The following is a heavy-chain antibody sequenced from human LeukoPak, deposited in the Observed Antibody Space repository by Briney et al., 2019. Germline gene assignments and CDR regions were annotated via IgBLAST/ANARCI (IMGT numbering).Heavy chain of an antibody. CDR1: GGSISSGGYY. Sequence: SQTLSLTCTVSGGSISSGGYYWSWIRQLPGKGLEWIGYIYYSGNTYYNPSLKSRVTISVDTSKNQFSLKLSSVTAADTAVYYCARVYGGNVRSFAIWGQGTMVTVSS. V-gene: IGHV4-31*03. CDR3: ARVYGGNVRSFAI. CDR2: IYYSGNT. D-gene: IGHD4-23*01. J-gene: IGHJ3*02.